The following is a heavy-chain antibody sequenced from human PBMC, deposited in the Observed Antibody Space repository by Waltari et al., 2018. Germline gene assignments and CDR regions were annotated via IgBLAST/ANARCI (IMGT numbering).Heavy chain of an antibody. CDR3: ARGSYYDFWSAY. V-gene: IGHV3-53*01. CDR1: GFTVSSNY. CDR2: IDSGGRT. D-gene: IGHD3-3*01. J-gene: IGHJ4*02. Sequence: EVQLVESGGGLIQPGGSLRLSCAASGFTVSSNYMSWVRQAPGKGLEWVSVIDSGGRTYYADSVKGRFTISRDNSKNTLYLQMNSLRAEDTAVYYCARGSYYDFWSAYWGQGTLVTVSS.